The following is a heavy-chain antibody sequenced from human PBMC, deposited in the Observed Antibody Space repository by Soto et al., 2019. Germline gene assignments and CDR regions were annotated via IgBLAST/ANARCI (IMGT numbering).Heavy chain of an antibody. CDR2: ISGSGGST. Sequence: GGSPKLSFAPSGHTFATYAISWLRQAPGKRLEWVSAISGSGGSTYYADSVKGRFTISRDNSKNTLYVQMNSLRAEDTAVYYCLKAQTYYDILTGVCDYGGQ. J-gene: IGHJ4*02. V-gene: IGHV3-23*01. D-gene: IGHD3-9*01. CDR1: GHTFATYA. CDR3: LKAQTYYDILTGVCDY.